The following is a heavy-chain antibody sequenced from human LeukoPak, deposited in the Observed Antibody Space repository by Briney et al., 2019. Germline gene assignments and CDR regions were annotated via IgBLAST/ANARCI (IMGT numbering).Heavy chain of an antibody. CDR2: ISGSGGST. Sequence: GGSLRLSCTVSGFTVSSNYFSWVRQAPGKGLEWVSAISGSGGSTYYADSVKGRFTISRDNSKNTLYLQMNSLRAEDTAVYYCAKDIPGGFDYWGQGTLVTVSS. D-gene: IGHD2-2*02. CDR3: AKDIPGGFDY. V-gene: IGHV3-23*01. J-gene: IGHJ4*02. CDR1: GFTVSSNY.